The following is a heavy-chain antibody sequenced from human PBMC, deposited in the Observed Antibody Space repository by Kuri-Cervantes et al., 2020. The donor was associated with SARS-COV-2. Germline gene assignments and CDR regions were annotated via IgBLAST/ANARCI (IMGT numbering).Heavy chain of an antibody. J-gene: IGHJ4*02. D-gene: IGHD3-10*01. CDR2: ISYDGSNK. V-gene: IGHV3-30-3*01. CDR1: GFTFSSYA. Sequence: GGSLRLSCAASGFTFSSYAMHWVRQAPGKGLEWVAVISYDGSNKYYADSVKGRFTISRDNSXNTLYLQMNSLRAEDTAXXYCARSLLXXGDLVDYWGQGTLVTVSS. CDR3: ARSLLXXGDLVDY.